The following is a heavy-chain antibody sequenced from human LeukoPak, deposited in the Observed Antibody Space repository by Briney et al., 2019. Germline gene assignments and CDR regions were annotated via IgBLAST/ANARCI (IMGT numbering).Heavy chain of an antibody. V-gene: IGHV4-34*01. CDR1: GGSFSGYY. Sequence: SETLSLTCAVYGGSFSGYYWSWIRQPPGKGLEWIGEINHSGSTNYNPSLKSRVTISVDTSKNQFSLKLSSVTAADTAVYYCARVRYDYAWGSCRPPFDYWGQGTLVTVSS. D-gene: IGHD3-16*02. CDR2: INHSGST. CDR3: ARVRYDYAWGSCRPPFDY. J-gene: IGHJ4*02.